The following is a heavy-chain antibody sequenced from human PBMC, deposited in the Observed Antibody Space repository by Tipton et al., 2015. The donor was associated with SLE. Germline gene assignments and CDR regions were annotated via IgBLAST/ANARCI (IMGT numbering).Heavy chain of an antibody. D-gene: IGHD5-18*01. V-gene: IGHV4-38-2*02. CDR3: ARGDRAFDY. CDR2: IYHSGST. Sequence: TLSLTCTVSGYSISSGYYWGWIRQPPGKGLEWIGSIYHSGSTYYNPSLKRGATISVDTSKNQFSLKLSSVTAADTAVYYCARGDRAFDYWGQGTLVTVSS. CDR1: GYSISSGYY. J-gene: IGHJ4*02.